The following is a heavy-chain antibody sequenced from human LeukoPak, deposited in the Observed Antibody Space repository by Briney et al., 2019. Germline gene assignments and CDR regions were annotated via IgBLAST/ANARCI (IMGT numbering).Heavy chain of an antibody. CDR2: INHSGST. CDR3: ARGSLLDY. V-gene: IGHV4-34*01. J-gene: IGHJ4*02. Sequence: SETLSLTCAVYGGSLSGYYWSWIRQPPGKGLEWIGEINHSGSTNYNPSLKSRVTISVDTSKNQFSLKLSSVTAADTAVYYCARGSLLDYWGQGTLVTVSS. CDR1: GGSLSGYY.